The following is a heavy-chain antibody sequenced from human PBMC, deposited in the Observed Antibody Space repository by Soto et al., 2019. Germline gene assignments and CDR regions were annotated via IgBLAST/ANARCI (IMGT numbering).Heavy chain of an antibody. J-gene: IGHJ3*02. CDR1: GGTFSSYT. Sequence: QVQLVQSGAEVKKPGSSVKVSCKASGGTFSSYTISWVRQAPGQGLEWMGRIIPILGIANYAQKFQGRVTITADKSTSTAYMELSSLRSEDTAVYYCARDTNDPGVDIWGQGTMVTVSS. D-gene: IGHD1-1*01. CDR3: ARDTNDPGVDI. V-gene: IGHV1-69*08. CDR2: IIPILGIA.